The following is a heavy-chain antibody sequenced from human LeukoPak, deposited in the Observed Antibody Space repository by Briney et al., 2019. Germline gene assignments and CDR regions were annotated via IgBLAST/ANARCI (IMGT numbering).Heavy chain of an antibody. J-gene: IGHJ4*02. CDR1: GYTFTGYY. Sequence: ASVKVSCKASGYTFTGYYMHWVRQAPGQGLEWMGWINPNSGGKNYAQKFQGRVTMTRDTSISTAYMELSRLRSDDTAVYYCARLPSDYEKVPFDYWGQGTLVTVSS. CDR2: INPNSGGK. D-gene: IGHD4-17*01. CDR3: ARLPSDYEKVPFDY. V-gene: IGHV1-2*02.